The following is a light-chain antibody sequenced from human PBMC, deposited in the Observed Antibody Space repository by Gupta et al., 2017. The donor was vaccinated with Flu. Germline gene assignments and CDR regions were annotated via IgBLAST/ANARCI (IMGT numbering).Light chain of an antibody. Sequence: EIVLTQSPGTLSLSQGERATLSCRASQSVSRSFLAWYQHKPAQAPRLLIYHASSRATGIPDRFSGSGSGTDFTLTISRVDPEDFAVYYCQQYDKAPGTFGQGTRLEIK. CDR3: QQYDKAPGT. CDR2: HAS. V-gene: IGKV3-20*01. CDR1: QSVSRSF. J-gene: IGKJ5*01.